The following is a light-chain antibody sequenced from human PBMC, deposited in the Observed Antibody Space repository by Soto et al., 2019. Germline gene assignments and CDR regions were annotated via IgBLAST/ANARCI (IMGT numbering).Light chain of an antibody. CDR3: QQYGSSPRT. J-gene: IGKJ1*01. CDR2: GAS. Sequence: EIVLTQSPGTLSLSPGERATLSCRASQSVSSSYLAWYQQKPGQAPRLLIYGASSRATGIPDRFSGSGSGTDFTLTISRLEPEDFAVYYCQQYGSSPRTFAQG. V-gene: IGKV3-20*01. CDR1: QSVSSSY.